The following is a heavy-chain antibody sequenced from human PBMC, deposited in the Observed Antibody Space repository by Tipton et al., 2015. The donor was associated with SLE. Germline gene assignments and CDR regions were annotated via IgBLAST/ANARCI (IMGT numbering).Heavy chain of an antibody. CDR2: IYYSGST. CDR1: GGSISSSSYY. D-gene: IGHD3-10*01. CDR3: ARDGDRGGIEDWYFDL. V-gene: IGHV4-39*07. J-gene: IGHJ2*01. Sequence: TLSLTCTVSGGSISSSSYYWGWIRQPPGKGLEWIGKIYYSGSTYYNPSLKSRVTTSVDTSKNQFSLKLNSVTAADTAVYYCARDGDRGGIEDWYFDLWGRGTLVTVSS.